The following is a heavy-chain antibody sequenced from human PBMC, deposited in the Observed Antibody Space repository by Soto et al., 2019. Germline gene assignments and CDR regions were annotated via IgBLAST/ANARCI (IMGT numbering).Heavy chain of an antibody. CDR1: GGTFSSYT. J-gene: IGHJ4*02. V-gene: IGHV1-69*02. D-gene: IGHD2-15*01. CDR2: IIPILGIA. Sequence: QVQLVQSGAEVKKPGSSVKVSCKASGGTFSSYTISWVRQAPGQGLEWMGRIIPILGIANYAQKFQGRVTITPAKSTSTASMELSSLRSEDTAVYYFLTLPHYWGQGTLVTVSS. CDR3: LTLPHY.